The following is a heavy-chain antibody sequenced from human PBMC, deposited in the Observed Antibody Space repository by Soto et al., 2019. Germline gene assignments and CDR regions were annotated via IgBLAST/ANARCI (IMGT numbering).Heavy chain of an antibody. D-gene: IGHD3-10*01. Sequence: PSETLSLTCTVSGGSISSGDYYWSWIRQPPGKGLEWIGYIYYGGSTYYNPSLKSRVTISADKSKNEFSLKMESVTAADTAVYHCARQMGTTIVRGGSGAGYNWFEPWGQGTLVTVSS. CDR3: ARQMGTTIVRGGSGAGYNWFEP. CDR2: IYYGGST. CDR1: GGSISSGDYY. V-gene: IGHV4-30-4*01. J-gene: IGHJ5*02.